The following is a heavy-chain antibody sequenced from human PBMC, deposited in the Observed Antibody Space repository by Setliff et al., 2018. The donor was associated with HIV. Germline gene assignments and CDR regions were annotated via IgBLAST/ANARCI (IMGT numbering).Heavy chain of an antibody. CDR1: GGSISSGCYY. D-gene: IGHD2-2*01. CDR2: IYYSGNP. Sequence: SETLSLTCTVSGGSISSGCYYWSWIRQHPGKGLEWIGYIYYSGNPFYNPSLRSRVTISLDTSKNQFSLKLSSVTAADTAVYYCARGFDYAQRPPLYYFDYWGQGTLVTVSS. J-gene: IGHJ4*02. CDR3: ARGFDYAQRPPLYYFDY. V-gene: IGHV4-31*03.